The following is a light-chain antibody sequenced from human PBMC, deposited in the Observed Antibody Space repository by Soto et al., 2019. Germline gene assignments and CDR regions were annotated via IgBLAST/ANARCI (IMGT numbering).Light chain of an antibody. J-gene: IGLJ1*01. Sequence: QAVVTQEPSLTVSPGGTVTLTCGSSTGAVTSGHYPYWFQQKPGQAPRTLIYDTDNEHSWTPARFSGFLLGGKAALTLSGAQPEDEAEYYCLLSYNGARGVFGPGTKVTVL. CDR3: LLSYNGARGV. CDR1: TGAVTSGHY. V-gene: IGLV7-46*01. CDR2: DTD.